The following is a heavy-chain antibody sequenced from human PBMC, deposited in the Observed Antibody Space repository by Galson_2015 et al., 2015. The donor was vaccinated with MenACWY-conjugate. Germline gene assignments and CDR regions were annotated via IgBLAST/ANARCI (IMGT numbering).Heavy chain of an antibody. CDR3: ARGPRCGACDM. CDR2: IKQDASEK. D-gene: IGHD1-14*01. V-gene: IGHV3-7*03. J-gene: IGHJ3*02. Sequence: SLRLSCAASGFSFSGSWMSWVRQAPGKGLEWVANIKQDASEKYYVDSVKGRFAISRDNAKTSLYLQMNSLGAEDTAVYYCARGPRCGACDMWGKGTMVTASS. CDR1: GFSFSGSW.